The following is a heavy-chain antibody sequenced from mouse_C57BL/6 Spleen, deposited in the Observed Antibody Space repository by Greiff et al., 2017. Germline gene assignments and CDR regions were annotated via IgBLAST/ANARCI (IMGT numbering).Heavy chain of an antibody. V-gene: IGHV2-2*01. CDR3: ARGRGSRWYFDV. J-gene: IGHJ1*03. CDR2: IWSGGST. CDR1: GFSLTSYG. Sequence: VKLVESGPGLVQPSQSLSITCTVSGFSLTSYGVHWVRQSPGKGLEWLGVIWSGGSTDYNAAFISRLSISKDNSKSQVFFKMNSLQADDTAIYYCARGRGSRWYFDVWGTGAPVTVSS. D-gene: IGHD1-1*01.